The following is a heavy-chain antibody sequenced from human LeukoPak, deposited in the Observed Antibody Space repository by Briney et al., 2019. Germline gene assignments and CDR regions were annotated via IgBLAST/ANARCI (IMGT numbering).Heavy chain of an antibody. CDR1: GGSITSNTYY. J-gene: IGHJ4*02. CDR3: ASLYSYDFILDY. CDR2: IYYSGST. V-gene: IGHV4-39*07. Sequence: SETLSLTCTVSGGSITSNTYYWGWIRQPPGKGLEWIGSIYYSGSTYYSPSFKSRLTISVDTSKSQFSLKLGSVTAADTAVYYCASLYSYDFILDYWGQGTLVTVSS. D-gene: IGHD3/OR15-3a*01.